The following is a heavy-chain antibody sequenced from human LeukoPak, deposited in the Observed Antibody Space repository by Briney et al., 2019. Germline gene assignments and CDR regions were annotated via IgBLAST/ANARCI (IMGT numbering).Heavy chain of an antibody. CDR3: VRHQRWRYHFDY. J-gene: IGHJ4*02. CDR1: GDSFTNYW. CDR2: IFPGDSDS. D-gene: IGHD1-26*01. Sequence: GASLKISCKASGDSFTNYWIGWVRPKPGQGMEWVGIIFPGDSDSKYSPAFQGQVSLSADQSTTSAYLQWDSLKASDSAMYYCVRHQRWRYHFDYWRQGTLVTVSA. V-gene: IGHV5-51*01.